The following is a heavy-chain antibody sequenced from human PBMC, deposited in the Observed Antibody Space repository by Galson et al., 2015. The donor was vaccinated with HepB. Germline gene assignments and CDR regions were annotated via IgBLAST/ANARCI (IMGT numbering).Heavy chain of an antibody. CDR2: INPSGGST. CDR3: ARLRIAAAGTRRGYYYYGMDV. J-gene: IGHJ6*02. D-gene: IGHD6-13*01. V-gene: IGHV1-46*03. CDR1: GYTFTSYY. Sequence: SVKVSCKASGYTFTSYYMHWVRQAPGQGLEWMGIINPSGGSTSYAQKFQGRVTMTRDTSTSTVYMELSSLRSEDTAVYYCARLRIAAAGTRRGYYYYGMDVWGQGTTVTVSS.